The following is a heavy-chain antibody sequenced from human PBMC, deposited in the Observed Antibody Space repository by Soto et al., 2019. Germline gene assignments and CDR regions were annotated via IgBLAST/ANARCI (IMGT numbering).Heavy chain of an antibody. CDR1: HDSRNRDLFS. D-gene: IGHD6-13*01. Sequence: TGNVSIRSTVPHDSRNRDLFSCACFHFNQGKGLEWIGSIYYSGSTYYNPSLKSRVPISVDTSKNQLSLKLSSVTAADTAVYYCACFLHGRSWYGGDYYGMDVCGQGTTVS. V-gene: IGHV4-39*01. CDR2: IYYSGST. J-gene: IGHJ6*02. CDR3: ACFLHGRSWYGGDYYGMDV.